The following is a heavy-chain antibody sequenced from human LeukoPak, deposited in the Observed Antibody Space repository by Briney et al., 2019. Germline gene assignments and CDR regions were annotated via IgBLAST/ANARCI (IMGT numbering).Heavy chain of an antibody. CDR1: GGTTSSSTSD. D-gene: IGHD2-21*02. CDR3: ARHATSRWGGDCYSRYFLDY. V-gene: IGHV4-39*01. Sequence: PGTLSLTCSVSGGTTSSSTSDWGSIRQAPGKRLEWIGSIFYSASRSYSNPSLRRRITISVDPSKDPFSLKLSSVTAVATAVYFCARHATSRWGGDCYSRYFLDYWGPGTLVTVSS. CDR2: IFYSASRS. J-gene: IGHJ4*02.